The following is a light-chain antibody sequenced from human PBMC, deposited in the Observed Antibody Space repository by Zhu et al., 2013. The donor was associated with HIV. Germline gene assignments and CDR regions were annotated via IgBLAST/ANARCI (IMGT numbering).Light chain of an antibody. Sequence: DIRMTQSPSTLSASIGDSVTITCRASQNIISWLAWYQLKPGRAPKLLIYKASNLETGVPLRFSASGSGTEFTLTIHSLQPEDFATYYCQQANSFPLTFGGGTKVEIK. CDR2: KAS. CDR1: QNIISW. J-gene: IGKJ4*01. CDR3: QQANSFPLT. V-gene: IGKV1-5*03.